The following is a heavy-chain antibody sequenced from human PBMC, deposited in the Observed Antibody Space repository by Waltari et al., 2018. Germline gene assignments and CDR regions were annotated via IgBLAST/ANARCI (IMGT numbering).Heavy chain of an antibody. CDR2: MYYSGST. CDR1: GDSIISSSYY. J-gene: IGHJ4*02. Sequence: QLQLQESGPGLVKASETLSLTCTVSGDSIISSSYYWCWVRQPPGKGLEWIGNMYYSGSTYYNPSLKSRVTISGDTSKSQFSLKLSSVTAADTSMYYCVRHARTTSGGKHFDHWGQGMLVTVSP. V-gene: IGHV4-39*01. D-gene: IGHD2-15*01. CDR3: VRHARTTSGGKHFDH.